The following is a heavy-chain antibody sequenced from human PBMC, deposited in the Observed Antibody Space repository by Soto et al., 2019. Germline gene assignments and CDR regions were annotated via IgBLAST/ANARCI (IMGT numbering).Heavy chain of an antibody. J-gene: IGHJ4*02. D-gene: IGHD2-21*02. V-gene: IGHV4-4*02. CDR3: AGMAVPTAILPTDY. CDR2: IFHSGSA. CDR1: GASINSNNW. Sequence: SETLSLTCAVSGASINSNNWWTWVRQPPGKGLEWIGEIFHSGSANYDPSLKSRVTISVDKSKNQFSLKLTSVTAADTAVYYCAGMAVPTAILPTDYWGQGTLVTV.